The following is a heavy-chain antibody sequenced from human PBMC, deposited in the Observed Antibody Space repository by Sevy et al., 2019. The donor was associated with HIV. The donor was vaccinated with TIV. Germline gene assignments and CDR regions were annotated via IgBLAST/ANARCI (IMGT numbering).Heavy chain of an antibody. Sequence: GGSLRLSCEISGFTFSTYWMSWLRQAPGKGLEWVAIINENGNHKYHVDPVKGRLTISRDNAKNSLFLQMNSLKAEDTAIYYCARAPASGLRYSDRVYIDYWGQGTPVTVSS. J-gene: IGHJ4*02. D-gene: IGHD3-9*01. V-gene: IGHV3-7*01. CDR1: GFTFSTYW. CDR3: ARAPASGLRYSDRVYIDY. CDR2: INENGNHK.